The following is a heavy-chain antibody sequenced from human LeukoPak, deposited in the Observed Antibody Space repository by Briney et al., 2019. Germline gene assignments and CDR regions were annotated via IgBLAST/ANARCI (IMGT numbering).Heavy chain of an antibody. V-gene: IGHV4-38-2*02. J-gene: IGHJ5*02. Sequence: SETLSLTRTVSGYSISSGYYWGWIRQPPGKGLEWIGSIYHSGSTYYNPSLKSRVTISVDTSKNQFSLKLSSVTAADTAVYYCARGYSNYEINWFDPWGQGTLVTVSS. CDR1: GYSISSGYY. CDR3: ARGYSNYEINWFDP. D-gene: IGHD4-11*01. CDR2: IYHSGST.